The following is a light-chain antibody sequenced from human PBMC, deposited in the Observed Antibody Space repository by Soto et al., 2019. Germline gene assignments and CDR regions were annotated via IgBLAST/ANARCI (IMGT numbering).Light chain of an antibody. CDR2: DVT. V-gene: IGLV2-14*01. Sequence: QSALTQPASVSGSPGQSITISCTGTSSDVGGYNYVSWYQQHPGKAPKLMIYDVTNRPSEVSNRISGSKSGNTASLTISGLQAEDEADYYCSTYTSSSTPVVFGGGTKLTVL. CDR3: STYTSSSTPVV. CDR1: SSDVGGYNY. J-gene: IGLJ2*01.